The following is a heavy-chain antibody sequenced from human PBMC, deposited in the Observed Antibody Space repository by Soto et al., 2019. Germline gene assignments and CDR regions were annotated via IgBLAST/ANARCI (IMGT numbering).Heavy chain of an antibody. Sequence: QVQLRQWGAGLLKASETLSLTCAVYGGSFSGYYWTWIRQPPGTGLEWIGEINHSGSTNYNPSFKSRVTISVDTSKNQFSLKLTSVTDADTAVYYCARDKITGLFDYWGQGTLVTVSS. CDR2: INHSGST. J-gene: IGHJ4*02. V-gene: IGHV4-34*01. CDR3: ARDKITGLFDY. D-gene: IGHD2-8*02. CDR1: GGSFSGYY.